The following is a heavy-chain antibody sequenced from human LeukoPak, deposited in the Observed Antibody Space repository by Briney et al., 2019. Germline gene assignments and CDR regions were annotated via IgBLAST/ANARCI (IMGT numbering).Heavy chain of an antibody. V-gene: IGHV1-24*01. J-gene: IGHJ4*02. CDR3: ATDRDGDYGDLLLDY. Sequence: ASVKVSCKVSGYTLTELSMHWVRQAPGKGLEWMGGFDPEDGETIYAQKFQGRVTMTEDTSTGTAYMELSSLRSEDTAVYYCATDRDGDYGDLLLDYWGQGTLVTVSS. CDR2: FDPEDGET. CDR1: GYTLTELS. D-gene: IGHD4-17*01.